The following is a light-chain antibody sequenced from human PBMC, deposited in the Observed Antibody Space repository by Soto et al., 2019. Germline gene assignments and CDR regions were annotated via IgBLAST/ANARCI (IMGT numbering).Light chain of an antibody. Sequence: EIVLTQSPGTLSLSPGERATLSCRASQSLSSNYLAWYQQKPGQAPRLLIYGASSRATGIPDRFSGSGSGTGFTLTISRLEPEDFAVYYCQQYGSSPITFGQGTRLEIK. J-gene: IGKJ5*01. CDR1: QSLSSNY. CDR3: QQYGSSPIT. CDR2: GAS. V-gene: IGKV3-20*01.